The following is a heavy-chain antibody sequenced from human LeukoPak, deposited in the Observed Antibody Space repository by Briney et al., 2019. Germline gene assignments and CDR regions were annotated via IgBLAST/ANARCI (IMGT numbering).Heavy chain of an antibody. CDR3: ARGIRRPELSIAAPEFGY. V-gene: IGHV3-13*01. J-gene: IGHJ4*02. D-gene: IGHD6-6*01. CDR1: GFTFSSYD. Sequence: PGGSLRLSCAASGFTFSSYDMHWVRQATGKGLEWVSAIGTAGDTYYPGSVKGRFTISRENAKNSLYLQMNSLRAGDTAVYYCARGIRRPELSIAAPEFGYWGQGTLVTVSS. CDR2: IGTAGDT.